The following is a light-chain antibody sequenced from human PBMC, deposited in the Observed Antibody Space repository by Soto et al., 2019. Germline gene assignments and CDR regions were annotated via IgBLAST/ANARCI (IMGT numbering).Light chain of an antibody. CDR2: GAS. CDR3: HQRYNWPRVT. CDR1: QSVRDN. V-gene: IGKV3-15*01. Sequence: DIVMTQSPDTLSGSPGERVTLSCRASQSVRDNLAWYQQKPGQAPRLLIFGASTRATGIPARFSGSGSGTDFTHTITSLESEDFAVYFCHQRYNWPRVTFGQGTRLEI. J-gene: IGKJ5*01.